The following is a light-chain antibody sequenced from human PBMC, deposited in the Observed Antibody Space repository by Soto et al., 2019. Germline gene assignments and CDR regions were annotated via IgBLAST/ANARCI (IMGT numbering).Light chain of an antibody. CDR1: NNDIGADKF. CDR2: DVS. Sequence: QSALTQPASVSGSPGQSITITCTGSNNDIGADKFVSWYQQHPGEAPKLIIFDVSNRPSRVSHRFSGSKSGNTASLTISRLQPEDESDCYSTSFTTNLAFVFGTGTQLTVL. J-gene: IGLJ7*01. V-gene: IGLV2-14*03. CDR3: TSFTTNLAFV.